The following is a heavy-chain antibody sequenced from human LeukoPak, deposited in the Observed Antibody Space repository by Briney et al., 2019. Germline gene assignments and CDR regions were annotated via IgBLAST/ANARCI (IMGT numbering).Heavy chain of an antibody. CDR3: ARGFATTTHAFDI. D-gene: IGHD4-17*01. V-gene: IGHV4-59*01. CDR2: IYYSGST. J-gene: IGHJ3*02. CDR1: GGSISIYY. Sequence: SETLSPTCTVSGGSISIYYWSWIRQPPGKGLEWIGYIYYSGSTNYNPSLKSRVTISVDTSKNQFSLKLSSVTATDTAVYYCARGFATTTHAFDIWGQGTKVTVSS.